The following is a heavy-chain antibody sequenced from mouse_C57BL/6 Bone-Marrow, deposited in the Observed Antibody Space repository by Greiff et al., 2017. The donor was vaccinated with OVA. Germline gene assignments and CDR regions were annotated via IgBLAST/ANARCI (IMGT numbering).Heavy chain of an antibody. CDR2: IDPANGNT. CDR3: ARKGHSSGDPPWFAY. D-gene: IGHD3-2*02. CDR1: GFNIKNTY. V-gene: IGHV14-3*01. J-gene: IGHJ3*01. Sequence: VQLQQSVAELVRPGASVKLSCTASGFNIKNTYMHWVKQRPEQGLEWIGRIDPANGNTKYAPKFQGKATITADTSSNTAYLQLSSLTSEDTALYYCARKGHSSGDPPWFAYWGQGTLVTVSA.